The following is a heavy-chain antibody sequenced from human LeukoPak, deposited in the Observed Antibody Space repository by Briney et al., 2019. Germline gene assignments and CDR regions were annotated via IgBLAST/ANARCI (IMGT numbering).Heavy chain of an antibody. D-gene: IGHD2-2*01. V-gene: IGHV1-46*01. J-gene: IGHJ4*01. Sequence: ASVKVSCKASGYTFTSNYMHGVRPAPGQGVEWMGIIHPSGGNTNYAQRFQGRVAMTRDTSTNTVYMELRTLTSEDTAIYYCARDCSSTRCQGPVFDNWGNGTLVTVSS. CDR1: GYTFTSNY. CDR2: IHPSGGNT. CDR3: ARDCSSTRCQGPVFDN.